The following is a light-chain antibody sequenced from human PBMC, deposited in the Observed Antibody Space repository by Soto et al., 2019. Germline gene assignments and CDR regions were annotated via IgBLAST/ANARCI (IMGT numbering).Light chain of an antibody. J-gene: IGKJ4*01. CDR1: QTILYNSNNKNY. Sequence: DIVMTQSPDSLAVSLGERATINCKSSQTILYNSNNKNYLTWYQQKPGQPPKLLIYWASTRESGVPDRFSGSGSGTDFTLTISSLQAEDVAVYYCQQSHSTPRTFGGGTKVEIK. CDR3: QQSHSTPRT. V-gene: IGKV4-1*01. CDR2: WAS.